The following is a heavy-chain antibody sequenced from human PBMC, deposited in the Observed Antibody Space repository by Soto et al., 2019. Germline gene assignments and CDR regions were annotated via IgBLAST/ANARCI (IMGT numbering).Heavy chain of an antibody. D-gene: IGHD3-16*02. CDR3: ARMRGLGEISPYFDY. CDR1: GGSISDYQ. CDR2: IYYSGRT. J-gene: IGHJ4*02. Sequence: QVQLQESGPGLVKPSETLSLTCSVSGGSISDYQWNWIRQPPGKGLEWLGYIYYSGRTNDKPSLKSRVTISMGTSTKQFSLTMKSVTAPETAVSYCARMRGLGEISPYFDYWGQGTLVTVSS. V-gene: IGHV4-59*01.